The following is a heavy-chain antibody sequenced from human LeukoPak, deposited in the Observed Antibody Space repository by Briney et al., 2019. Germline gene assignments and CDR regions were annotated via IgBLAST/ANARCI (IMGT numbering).Heavy chain of an antibody. J-gene: IGHJ4*02. V-gene: IGHV4-59*08. CDR1: GGSTNSYY. Sequence: SETLSLTCTVSGGSTNSYYWSWIRQPPGKGLEWIGYIYYSGSTNYNPSLKSRVTISVDTSKNQFSLKLSSVTAADTAVYYCARSYYYDSSGYYHQLYYFDYWGQGTLVTVSS. CDR3: ARSYYYDSSGYYHQLYYFDY. CDR2: IYYSGST. D-gene: IGHD3-22*01.